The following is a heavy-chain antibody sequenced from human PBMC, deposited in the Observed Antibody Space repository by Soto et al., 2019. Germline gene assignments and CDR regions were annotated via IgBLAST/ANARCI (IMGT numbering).Heavy chain of an antibody. CDR1: GSIRSYY. J-gene: IGHJ6*02. CDR2: IYYSGSA. CDR3: ARGYSTSWAPYYSGMDV. V-gene: IGHV4-59*01. Sequence: QGQLQESGPGLVKPSETLSLTCTVSGSIRSYYWSWIRQPPGKGLEWIGYIYYSGSAHYSPSLRSRVTISVDTSKNQLSLKLSSVTAADTAVYYCARGYSTSWAPYYSGMDVWGQGTTVAVSS. D-gene: IGHD1-26*01.